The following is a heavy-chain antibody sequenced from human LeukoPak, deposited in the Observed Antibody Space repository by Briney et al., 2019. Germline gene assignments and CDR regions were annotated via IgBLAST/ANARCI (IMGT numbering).Heavy chain of an antibody. V-gene: IGHV3-23*01. Sequence: GGSLRLSCEASGFSFPYGMSWVRQAPGKGLEWVSGITNSGENTYYADSVKGRFTISRDNSKNTLYLQMNSLRAEDTAVYYCARTGLWFGSDYWGQGTLVTVSS. D-gene: IGHD3-10*01. CDR2: ITNSGENT. CDR1: GFSFPYG. J-gene: IGHJ4*02. CDR3: ARTGLWFGSDY.